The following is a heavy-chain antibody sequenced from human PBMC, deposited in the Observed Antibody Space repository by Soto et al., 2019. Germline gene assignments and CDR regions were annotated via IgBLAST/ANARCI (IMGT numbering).Heavy chain of an antibody. CDR1: GGSFSGYY. Sequence: SETLSLTCAVYGGSFSGYYWSWIRQPPGKGLEWIGEINHSGSTNYSPSLKSRVTISVDTSKNQFSLKLSSVTAADTAVYYCARGRVYNYDFWSGCRGWYFDYWGQGTLVTVSS. CDR2: INHSGST. J-gene: IGHJ4*02. D-gene: IGHD3-3*01. V-gene: IGHV4-34*01. CDR3: ARGRVYNYDFWSGCRGWYFDY.